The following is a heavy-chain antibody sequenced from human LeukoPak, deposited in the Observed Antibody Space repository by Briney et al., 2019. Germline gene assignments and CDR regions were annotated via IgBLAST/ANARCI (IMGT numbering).Heavy chain of an antibody. J-gene: IGHJ3*02. V-gene: IGHV4-4*02. Sequence: SETLSLTCAVSGGSISGIDWWNWVRQPPGKGLEWIGEIYHSGSTNYNPSLKSRVTISVDTSKNQFSLKLSSVTAADTAVYYCARDVRDAFDIWGQGTMVTVSS. CDR2: IYHSGST. CDR1: GGSISGIDW. CDR3: ARDVRDAFDI.